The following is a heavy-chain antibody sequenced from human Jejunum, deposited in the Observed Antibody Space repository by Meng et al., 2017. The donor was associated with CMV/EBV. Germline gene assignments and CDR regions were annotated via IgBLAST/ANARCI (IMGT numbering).Heavy chain of an antibody. Sequence: QLHPAGPGLVKPSQTLSLPCDISGDSVSSNTVAWNWIRLSPSRGLEWLGRTYYRSKWYSEYTVSVRSRISITPDTSKNQFSLQLTSVTPDDTAVYYCARGEDSSLDYWGQGTLVTVSS. J-gene: IGHJ4*02. CDR1: GDSVSSNTVA. CDR3: ARGEDSSLDY. CDR2: TYYRSKWYS. V-gene: IGHV6-1*01. D-gene: IGHD6-13*01.